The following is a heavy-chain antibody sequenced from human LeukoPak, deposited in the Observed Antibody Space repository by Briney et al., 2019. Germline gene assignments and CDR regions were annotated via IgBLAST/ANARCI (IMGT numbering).Heavy chain of an antibody. CDR3: AKGLYYYDSXGXXXVDY. Sequence: GGSLRLSCAASGFTFSSYAMSWVRQAPGKGLEWVSAISGSGGSTYYADSVKGRFTISRDNSKNTLYLQMNSLRAEDTAVYYCAKGLYYYDSXGXXXVDYWGQXTXVTVS. V-gene: IGHV3-23*01. CDR2: ISGSGGST. J-gene: IGHJ4*02. D-gene: IGHD3-22*01. CDR1: GFTFSSYA.